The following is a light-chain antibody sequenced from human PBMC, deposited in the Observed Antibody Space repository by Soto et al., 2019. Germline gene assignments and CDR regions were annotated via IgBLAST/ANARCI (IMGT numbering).Light chain of an antibody. CDR2: DVS. CDR3: SSYTSSSTNNEV. Sequence: QSALTQPASVSGSPGQSITISCTGTSSDVGGYNYVSWYQQHPGKAPKLMIYDVSNRPSGVSNRFSGSKSGNTASLTISGLQAEDEADYYCSSYTSSSTNNEVFGTGTKVTVL. J-gene: IGLJ1*01. V-gene: IGLV2-14*01. CDR1: SSDVGGYNY.